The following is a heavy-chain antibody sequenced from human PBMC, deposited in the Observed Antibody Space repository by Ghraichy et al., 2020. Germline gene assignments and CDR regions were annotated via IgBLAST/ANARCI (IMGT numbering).Heavy chain of an antibody. Sequence: GGSLRLSCAASGFTFSSYGMHWVRQAPGKGLEWVAVIWYDGSNKYYADSVKGRFTISRDNSKNTLYLQMNSLRAEDTAVYYCARDVSGDDFWSGYGYWGQGTLVTVSS. CDR1: GFTFSSYG. CDR3: ARDVSGDDFWSGYGY. J-gene: IGHJ4*02. CDR2: IWYDGSNK. V-gene: IGHV3-33*01. D-gene: IGHD3-3*01.